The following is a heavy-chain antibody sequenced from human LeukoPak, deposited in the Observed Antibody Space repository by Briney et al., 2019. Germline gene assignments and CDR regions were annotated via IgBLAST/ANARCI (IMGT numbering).Heavy chain of an antibody. D-gene: IGHD3-10*01. Sequence: GGSLRLSCAASGFTFSSYWMSWVRQAPGKGLEWVANIKQDGSEKYYVDSVKGRFTISRDNAKNSLYLQMNSLRAEDTAVYYCARVISDAYYYYMDVWGKGTTVTVSS. CDR3: ARVISDAYYYYMDV. CDR1: GFTFSSYW. V-gene: IGHV3-7*01. J-gene: IGHJ6*03. CDR2: IKQDGSEK.